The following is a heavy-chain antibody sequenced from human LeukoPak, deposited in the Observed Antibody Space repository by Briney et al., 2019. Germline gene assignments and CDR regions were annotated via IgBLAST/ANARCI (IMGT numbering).Heavy chain of an antibody. CDR3: TKPRTVGATTNWFDP. CDR1: GLTFTSYG. V-gene: IGHV3-23*01. Sequence: PGGSLRLSCAASGLTFTSYGMSWVRQAPGKGLEWVSAISSSGGNTYYADSVKGRFTISRDDSKNTLYLQMNSLRAEDTAVYYCTKPRTVGATTNWFDPWGQGTLVTVSS. J-gene: IGHJ5*02. CDR2: ISSSGGNT. D-gene: IGHD1-26*01.